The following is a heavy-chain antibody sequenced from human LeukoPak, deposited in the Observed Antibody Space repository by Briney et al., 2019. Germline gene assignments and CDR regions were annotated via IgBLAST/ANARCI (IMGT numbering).Heavy chain of an antibody. J-gene: IGHJ4*02. D-gene: IGHD6-13*01. CDR2: IFYSGRT. V-gene: IGHV4-39*07. Sequence: SETLSLTCTVSGGSISSSTYYWGWIRQPPGKGLEWIGSIFYSGRTYYNPSLKSRVTMSVDTPKNQFSLRLSSVNAADTAVYYCARDILATSIAAPYYWGQGTLVTVSS. CDR3: ARDILATSIAAPYY. CDR1: GGSISSSTYY.